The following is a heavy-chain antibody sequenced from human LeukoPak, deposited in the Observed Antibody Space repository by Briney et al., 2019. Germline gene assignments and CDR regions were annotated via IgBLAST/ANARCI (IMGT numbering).Heavy chain of an antibody. V-gene: IGHV3-33*01. Sequence: GGPLRLSCAASGFPFSLYGLHWVRQAPGKGLEWVAVIWSDEKNNYYADSVKGRFTISRDNSKNTLYLQMNSLRAEGTALYYCAREGLTTTPNNAFDIWGQGTMVTVSA. D-gene: IGHD4-11*01. CDR3: AREGLTTTPNNAFDI. CDR2: IWSDEKNN. CDR1: GFPFSLYG. J-gene: IGHJ3*02.